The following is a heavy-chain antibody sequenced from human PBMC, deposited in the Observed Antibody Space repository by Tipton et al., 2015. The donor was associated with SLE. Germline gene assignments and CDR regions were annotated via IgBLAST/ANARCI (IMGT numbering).Heavy chain of an antibody. CDR1: GGPISSSSYY. CDR3: TRDHDSGSRDY. J-gene: IGHJ4*02. Sequence: TLSLTCTVSGGPISSSSYYWGWIRQPPGKGLEWIGSIYYSGSTYYNPSLKSRVTISVDTSKNQFSLKLSSVTAADTAVYYCTRDHDSGSRDYWGQGTLVTVSS. V-gene: IGHV4-39*07. D-gene: IGHD5-12*01. CDR2: IYYSGST.